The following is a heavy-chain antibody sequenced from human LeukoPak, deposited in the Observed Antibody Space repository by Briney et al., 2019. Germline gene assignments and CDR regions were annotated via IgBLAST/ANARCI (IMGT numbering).Heavy chain of an antibody. J-gene: IGHJ6*03. V-gene: IGHV3-7*01. CDR1: GFTFSNYW. CDR3: ASASSSYCGDDCHSVYRSMDF. Sequence: GGSLRLSCAASGFTFSNYWMSWVRQAPGKGLEWVANIKQDGSEKYYVDSVKGRFTISRDNSKSTLYLQMNGLRAEDTAVYYCASASSSYCGDDCHSVYRSMDFWGKGTTVTVSS. D-gene: IGHD2-21*01. CDR2: IKQDGSEK.